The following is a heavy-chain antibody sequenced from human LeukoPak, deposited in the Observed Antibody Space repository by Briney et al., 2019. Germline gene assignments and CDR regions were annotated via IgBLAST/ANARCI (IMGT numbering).Heavy chain of an antibody. J-gene: IGHJ4*02. CDR3: AKHRMTTVTSFDY. V-gene: IGHV3-48*01. D-gene: IGHD4-17*01. CDR2: VSSSSSII. Sequence: PGGSLRLSCAASGFTLSTYSMNWVRQAPGKGLEWVSYVSSSSSIIYYSDSVKGRFTISRDNAKNSLYLQMNSLRVEDTAVYYCAKHRMTTVTSFDYWGQGTLVTVSS. CDR1: GFTLSTYS.